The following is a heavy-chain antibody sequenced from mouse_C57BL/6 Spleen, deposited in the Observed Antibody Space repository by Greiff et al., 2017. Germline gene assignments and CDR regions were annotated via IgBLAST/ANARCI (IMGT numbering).Heavy chain of an antibody. CDR3: ARHDYGSSSYYFDY. Sequence: EVMLVESGGDLVKPGGSLKLSCAASGFTFSSYGMSWVRQTPDKRLEWVATISSGGSYTYYPDSVKGRFPISRDNANNTLYLQMSSLKSEDTAMYYCARHDYGSSSYYFDYWGQGTTLTVSS. CDR2: ISSGGSYT. J-gene: IGHJ2*01. CDR1: GFTFSSYG. D-gene: IGHD1-1*01. V-gene: IGHV5-6*02.